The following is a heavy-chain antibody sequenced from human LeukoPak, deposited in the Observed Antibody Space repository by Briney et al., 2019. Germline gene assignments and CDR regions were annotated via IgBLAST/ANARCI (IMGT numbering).Heavy chain of an antibody. CDR3: AKSRKIGGSGSYILNYFEY. J-gene: IGHJ4*02. CDR2: LTGMGDTT. CDR1: GPTFTSYS. Sequence: GRSLTLSCPASGPTFTSYSMSWARHARGEGLEWVSSLTGMGDTTYYAQSVKGGFTPSRDNSKNTRYLQTNRARTEETAVYYCAKSRKIGGSGSYILNYFEYWGEGALVTVSS. V-gene: IGHV3-23*01. D-gene: IGHD3-10*01.